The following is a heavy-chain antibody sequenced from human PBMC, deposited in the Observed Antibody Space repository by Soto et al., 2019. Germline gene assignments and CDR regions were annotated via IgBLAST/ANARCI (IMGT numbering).Heavy chain of an antibody. V-gene: IGHV1-46*01. J-gene: IGHJ4*02. CDR3: ARPNGGRNLNGHFDY. CDR1: GYTFTSYY. CDR2: INPSGGST. D-gene: IGHD3-16*01. Sequence: AASVKVSCKASGYTFTSYYMHWVLQAPGQGLEWMGIINPSGGSTSYAQKFQGRVTMTRDTSTSTVYMELSSLRSEDTAVYYCARPNGGRNLNGHFDYWGQGTLVTVSS.